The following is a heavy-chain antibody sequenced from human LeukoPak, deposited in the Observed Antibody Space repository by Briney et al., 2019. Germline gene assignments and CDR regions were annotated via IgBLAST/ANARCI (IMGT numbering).Heavy chain of an antibody. V-gene: IGHV3-64D*09. D-gene: IGHD2-15*01. CDR1: GFTVSSYA. Sequence: GGSLRLSCSASGFTVSSYAMHWVRQAPGKGLEFVSGLSSNGGSTYYADSVKGRFTISRDNSKSTLYLQMSSLRVEDTAVYYCVKSPRGGYFDYWGQGTLVTVSS. CDR3: VKSPRGGYFDY. J-gene: IGHJ4*02. CDR2: LSSNGGST.